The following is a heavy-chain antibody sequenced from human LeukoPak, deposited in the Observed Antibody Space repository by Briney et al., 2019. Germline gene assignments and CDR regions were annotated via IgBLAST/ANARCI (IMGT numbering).Heavy chain of an antibody. Sequence: SETLSLTCAVCGGSFSDYYWSWIRQPPGKGLEWIGEINHSGSTNYNPSLKSRVTISVDTSKNQFSLKLSSVTAADTAVYYCASGRGYSYGYYYYYYMDVWGKGTTVTVSS. D-gene: IGHD5-18*01. J-gene: IGHJ6*03. CDR3: ASGRGYSYGYYYYYYMDV. CDR2: INHSGST. CDR1: GGSFSDYY. V-gene: IGHV4-34*01.